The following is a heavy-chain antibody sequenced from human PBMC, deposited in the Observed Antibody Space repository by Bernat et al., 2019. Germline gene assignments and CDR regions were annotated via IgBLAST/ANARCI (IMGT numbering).Heavy chain of an antibody. D-gene: IGHD4-17*01. CDR2: SSAYNGNT. CDR3: ASKALGDYDVLDAFDI. J-gene: IGHJ3*02. Sequence: QVQLVQSGAEVKKPGASVKVSCKASGYTFTSYGISWVRQAPGQGLEWMGWSSAYNGNTNYAQKLQGRVTMTTDTSTSTAYMELRSLRSDDTAVYYCASKALGDYDVLDAFDIWGQGKMVTVSS. CDR1: GYTFTSYG. V-gene: IGHV1-18*01.